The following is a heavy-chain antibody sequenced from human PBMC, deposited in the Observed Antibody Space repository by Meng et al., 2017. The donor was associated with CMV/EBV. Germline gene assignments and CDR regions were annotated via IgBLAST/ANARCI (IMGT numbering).Heavy chain of an antibody. V-gene: IGHV4-34*01. D-gene: IGHD2-2*02. J-gene: IGHJ5*02. Sequence: SETLSLTCAVYGGSFSGYYWSWIRQPPGKGLEWIGEINHSGSTNYNPSLKSRVTISVDTSKNQFSLKLSSVTAADTAVYYCARVRVLPNRGTKLLYLNWFDPWGQETLVTVSS. CDR2: INHSGST. CDR1: GGSFSGYY. CDR3: ARVRVLPNRGTKLLYLNWFDP.